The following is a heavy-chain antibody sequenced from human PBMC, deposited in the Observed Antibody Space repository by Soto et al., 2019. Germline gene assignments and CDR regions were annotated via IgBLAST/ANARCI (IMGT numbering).Heavy chain of an antibody. CDR3: ARRSFGSGSYYDRALDV. CDR2: IYAGDSDT. Sequence: GESLKISCKGSGYSFTSYWIGWVRLMPGKGLEWMGIIYAGDSDTRYSPSFQGQVTISADKSISTAYLQWSSLRASDTAMYYCARRSFGSGSYYDRALDVWGQGTMVTVAS. J-gene: IGHJ3*01. D-gene: IGHD3-10*01. CDR1: GYSFTSYW. V-gene: IGHV5-51*01.